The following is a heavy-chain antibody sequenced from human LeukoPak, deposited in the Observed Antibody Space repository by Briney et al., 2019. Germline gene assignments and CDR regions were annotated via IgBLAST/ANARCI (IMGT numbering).Heavy chain of an antibody. D-gene: IGHD1-26*01. CDR2: YIYYGASPYYSGSA. V-gene: IGHV4-39*07. J-gene: IGHJ6*02. CDR1: GASIGSGGNY. Sequence: PSETLSLTCTVSGASIGSGGNYWGWIRQHPGKGLEWIGYIYYGASPYYSGSANYNPSLKSRLTISVDTSKNQFSLKVRSVSAADTAVYYCARVMGATRGMDVWGQGTTVTVSS. CDR3: ARVMGATRGMDV.